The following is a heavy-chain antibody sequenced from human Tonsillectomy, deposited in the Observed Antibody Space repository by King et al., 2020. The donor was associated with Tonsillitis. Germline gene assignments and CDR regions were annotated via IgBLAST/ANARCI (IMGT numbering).Heavy chain of an antibody. J-gene: IGHJ4*02. CDR2: MSWNIGSI. V-gene: IGHV3-9*01. D-gene: IGHD1-26*01. CDR1: GFTFDGFA. Sequence: VQLVESGGGLVQPGRSLRLSCAASGFTFDGFAMHWVRQAPGKGLEWVSVMSWNIGSIGYADSVKCRFTISRDNSKNTLYLKMNSLRVEDTALYYCAKDIFAGATLHGGFDYWGQGTLVAVSS. CDR3: AKDIFAGATLHGGFDY.